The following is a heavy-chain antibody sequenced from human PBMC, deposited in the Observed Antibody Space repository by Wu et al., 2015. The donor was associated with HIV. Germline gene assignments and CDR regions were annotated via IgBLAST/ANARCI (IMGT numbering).Heavy chain of an antibody. V-gene: IGHV1-2*02. CDR2: STLTVVA. CDR3: ARLDDYSNYYFDY. J-gene: IGHJ4*02. D-gene: IGHD4-11*01. Sequence: MQSGAGGEEAWGLSEGSPARLLDTPSPXTICTGCDRPLDKGLSGWDGSTLTVVAQTMHRSFRAGVTMTRDTSISTAYMELSRLRSDDTAVYYCARLDDYSNYYFDYWGQGTLVTVSS. CDR1: DTPSPXT.